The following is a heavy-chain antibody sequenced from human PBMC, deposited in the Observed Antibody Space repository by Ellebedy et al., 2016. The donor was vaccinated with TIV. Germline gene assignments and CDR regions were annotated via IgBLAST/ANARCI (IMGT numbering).Heavy chain of an antibody. J-gene: IGHJ4*02. V-gene: IGHV3-7*01. Sequence: PGGSLRLSCAASGFTFSSYWMSRVHQAPGKGLEWVANIKQDGSEKYYVDSVKGRFTISRDNAKNSLYLQMNSLRAEDTAVYYCARDPRTKKPYYFDYWGQGTLVTVSS. CDR1: GFTFSSYW. D-gene: IGHD1-14*01. CDR2: IKQDGSEK. CDR3: ARDPRTKKPYYFDY.